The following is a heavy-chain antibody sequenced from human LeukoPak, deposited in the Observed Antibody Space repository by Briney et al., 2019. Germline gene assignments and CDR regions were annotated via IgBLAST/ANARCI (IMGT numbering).Heavy chain of an antibody. J-gene: IGHJ4*02. V-gene: IGHV3-30*18. CDR2: ISYDGSNK. Sequence: PGGSLRLSCAASGFTFSSYGMHWVRQAPGKGLEWVAVISYDGSNKYYADSVKGRFTISRDNSKNTLYLQMNSLRAEDTAVYYCAKDRFDYYDSSGPDYWGQGTLVTVSS. CDR3: AKDRFDYYDSSGPDY. D-gene: IGHD3-22*01. CDR1: GFTFSSYG.